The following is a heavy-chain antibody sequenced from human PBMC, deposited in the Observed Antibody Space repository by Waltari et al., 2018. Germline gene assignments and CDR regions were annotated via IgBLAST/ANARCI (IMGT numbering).Heavy chain of an antibody. D-gene: IGHD3-10*01. CDR2: INHSGST. V-gene: IGHV4-34*01. CDR1: GGSFRGYS. Sequence: QVQLQQWGAGLLKPSETLSLTCAVYGGSFRGYSWSWIRQPPGKGLEWLGEINHSGSTNYNPALKSRVTISVDTSKNQFSLKLSSVTAADTAVYYCAKSPTRVSVWFRKEDAFDIWGQGTMVTVSS. J-gene: IGHJ3*02. CDR3: AKSPTRVSVWFRKEDAFDI.